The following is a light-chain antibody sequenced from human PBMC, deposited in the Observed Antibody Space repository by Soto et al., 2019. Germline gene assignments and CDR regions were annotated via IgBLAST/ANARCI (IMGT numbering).Light chain of an antibody. V-gene: IGLV1-47*01. Sequence: QSVLTQPPSVSGAPGQRVTISCTGSNSNIGADYGVHWYQQFPGTAPKLLIYKNNQRPSGVPDRFSGSKSGTSASLAISGLRSEDEADYYCAAWDDSLSGVAFGGGTKVTVL. J-gene: IGLJ2*01. CDR2: KNN. CDR3: AAWDDSLSGVA. CDR1: NSNIGADY.